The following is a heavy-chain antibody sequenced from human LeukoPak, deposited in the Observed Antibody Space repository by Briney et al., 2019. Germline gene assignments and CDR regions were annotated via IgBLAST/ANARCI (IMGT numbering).Heavy chain of an antibody. Sequence: SETLSLTCTVSGGSISNYYWTWIRQPPGKGLQWIGYIYYSGSTYYNPSLKSRVTISVDTSKNQFSLKLSSVTAADTAVYYCARGGFDGDYRSQFDYWGQGTLVTVSS. D-gene: IGHD4-17*01. CDR1: GGSISNYY. V-gene: IGHV4-59*12. CDR3: ARGGFDGDYRSQFDY. J-gene: IGHJ4*02. CDR2: IYYSGST.